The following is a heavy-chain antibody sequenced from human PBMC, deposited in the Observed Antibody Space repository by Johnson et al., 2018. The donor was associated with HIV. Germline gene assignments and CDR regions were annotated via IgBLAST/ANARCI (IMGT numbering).Heavy chain of an antibody. D-gene: IGHD3-10*01. Sequence: VQLVESGGGLVQPGGSLRLSCAVSGFIFSNFAMHWVRQAPGKGLEYVSAISSNGIGTYYANSVDGRFTIARDNDKNTLYLEMGSLRVEDMAVYYCARSRGPMRKDAFDIWGQGTKVTVSS. CDR2: ISSNGIGT. V-gene: IGHV3-64*01. J-gene: IGHJ3*02. CDR1: GFIFSNFA. CDR3: ARSRGPMRKDAFDI.